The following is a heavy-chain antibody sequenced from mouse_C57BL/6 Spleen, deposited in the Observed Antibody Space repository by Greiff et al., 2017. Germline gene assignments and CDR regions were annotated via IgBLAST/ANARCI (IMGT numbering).Heavy chain of an antibody. CDR2: ISGVGGNT. CDR1: GFTFSSYT. Sequence: EVKLVESGGGLVKPGGSLKLSCAASGFTFSSYTMSWVRQTPEKRLEWVATISGVGGNTYYPDSVKGRFTLSRDNAKNTLYLQMSSLSSEDAALYYCAIRYDYYLFYAMDYWGQGASVTVSS. V-gene: IGHV5-9*01. CDR3: AIRYDYYLFYAMDY. J-gene: IGHJ4*01. D-gene: IGHD2-4*01.